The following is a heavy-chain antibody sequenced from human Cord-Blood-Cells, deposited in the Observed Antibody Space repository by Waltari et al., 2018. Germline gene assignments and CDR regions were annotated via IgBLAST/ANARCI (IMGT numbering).Heavy chain of an antibody. J-gene: IGHJ5*02. Sequence: QVQLQESGPGLVKPSETVSLTCTVSGGSVSSGSYYWSWIRQPPGTGLEWIGYIYYSGSTNYNPSLKSRVTISVDTSKNQFSLKLSSVTAADTAVYYCARGRGGVRGVLPNHNWFDPWGQGTLVTVSS. CDR1: GGSVSSGSYY. CDR2: IYYSGST. D-gene: IGHD3-10*01. CDR3: ARGRGGVRGVLPNHNWFDP. V-gene: IGHV4-61*01.